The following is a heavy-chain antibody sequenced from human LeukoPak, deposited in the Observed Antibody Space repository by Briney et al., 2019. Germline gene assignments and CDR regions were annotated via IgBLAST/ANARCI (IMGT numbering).Heavy chain of an antibody. J-gene: IGHJ6*03. D-gene: IGHD5-24*01. CDR3: ARGRGGVATIEGYMDV. CDR2: IIPIFGTA. Sequence: SVKVSCKASGGTFSSYAISWVRQAPGQGLEWMRGIIPIFGTANYAQKFQGRVTITTDESTSTAYMELSSLRSEDTAVYYCARGRGGVATIEGYMDVWGKGTTVTVSS. CDR1: GGTFSSYA. V-gene: IGHV1-69*05.